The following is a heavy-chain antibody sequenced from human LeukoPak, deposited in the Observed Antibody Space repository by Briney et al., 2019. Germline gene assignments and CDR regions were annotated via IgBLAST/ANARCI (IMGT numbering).Heavy chain of an antibody. CDR3: AAYHASGTFGYFQH. J-gene: IGHJ1*01. CDR2: ISFDGSNK. D-gene: IGHD1-7*01. V-gene: IGHV3-30*03. Sequence: GGSLRLSCAASGFTFNSYGMHWVRQAPGNGLEWLAVISFDGSNKYFADSVEGRLVVSRDNSNNTLYLHMNTLRSDDTAIYYCAAYHASGTFGYFQHWGQGTLVTVSS. CDR1: GFTFNSYG.